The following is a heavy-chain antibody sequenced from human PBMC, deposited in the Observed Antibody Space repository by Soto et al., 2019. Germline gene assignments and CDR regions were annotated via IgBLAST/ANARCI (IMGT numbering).Heavy chain of an antibody. D-gene: IGHD1-26*01. Sequence: GGSLRLTCAASGFTFSSYSMNWVRQAPGKGLEWVSYISSSSSAIYYADSVKGRFTISRDNAKNSLYLQMNSLRDEDTAVYYCARDISGTYSYFDYWGQGTLVTVSS. J-gene: IGHJ4*02. V-gene: IGHV3-48*02. CDR1: GFTFSSYS. CDR2: ISSSSSAI. CDR3: ARDISGTYSYFDY.